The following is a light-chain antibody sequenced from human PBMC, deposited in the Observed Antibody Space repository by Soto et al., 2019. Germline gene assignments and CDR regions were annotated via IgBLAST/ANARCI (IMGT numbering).Light chain of an antibody. V-gene: IGLV2-8*01. J-gene: IGLJ3*02. CDR3: SSSAGTNSFVL. Sequence: QSALTQPPSASGSPGQSVTISCTGTSSDIGGYNSVSWYQQHPGKAPKLMIYEVNKRLLGVPERFSGSKSGNTASLTVSGLQADDEADYYCSSSAGTNSFVLFGGGTKLTVL. CDR1: SSDIGGYNS. CDR2: EVN.